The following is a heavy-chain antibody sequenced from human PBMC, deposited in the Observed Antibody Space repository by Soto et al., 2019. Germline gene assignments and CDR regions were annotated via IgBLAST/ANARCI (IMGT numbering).Heavy chain of an antibody. D-gene: IGHD6-19*01. CDR2: ISYDGSNK. J-gene: IGHJ4*02. CDR1: GFTFSSYA. V-gene: IGHV3-30-3*01. CDR3: ASPMYSSGWYYFDY. Sequence: QVQLVESGGGVVQPGRSLRLSCAASGFTFSSYAMHWVRQAPGKGLEWVAVISYDGSNKYYADSVKGRFTISRDNSKNTLYLQMNSLRAGDTAVYYCASPMYSSGWYYFDYWGQGTLVTVSS.